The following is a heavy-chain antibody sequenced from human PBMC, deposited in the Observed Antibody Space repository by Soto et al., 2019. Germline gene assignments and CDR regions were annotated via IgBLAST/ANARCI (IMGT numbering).Heavy chain of an antibody. V-gene: IGHV4-34*01. D-gene: IGHD2-2*01. Sequence: SETLSLTCAVSGGSFSGYSWSWIRQPPGKGLEWIGEINHSGSTNYNPSLKSRVTISVDTSKNQFSLMLSSVTAADTAVYYCARGRIGYCNSTSCQSGYYYYYCMDVWGQGTTVTVSS. CDR2: INHSGST. CDR3: ARGRIGYCNSTSCQSGYYYYYCMDV. J-gene: IGHJ6*02. CDR1: GGSFSGYS.